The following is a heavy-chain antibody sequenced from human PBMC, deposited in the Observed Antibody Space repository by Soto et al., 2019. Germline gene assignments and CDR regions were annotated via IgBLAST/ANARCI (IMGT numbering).Heavy chain of an antibody. CDR2: ISYDGSNK. CDR3: ARELLTWIQLWAPELAP. V-gene: IGHV3-30-3*01. CDR1: GFNFSSYA. Sequence: PGGLLRLSYAASGFNFSSYAMHWVRQAPGKGLEWVAVISYDGSNKYYADSVKGRFTISRDNSKNTLYLQMNSLRAEDTAVYYCARELLTWIQLWAPELAPWGQGTLVTVSS. J-gene: IGHJ5*02. D-gene: IGHD5-18*01.